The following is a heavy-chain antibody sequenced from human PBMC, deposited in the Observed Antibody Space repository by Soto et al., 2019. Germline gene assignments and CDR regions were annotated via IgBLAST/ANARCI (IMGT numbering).Heavy chain of an antibody. CDR3: AGGTPTPREVDY. Sequence: QVQLQESGPGLVKPSETLSLTCTVSGGSVSSGSYYWSWIRQPPGKGLEWIGYIYYSGSTNYNPSLKSRVTISVDTSKNQFSLELSSVTAADTAVYCCAGGTPTPREVDYWGQGTLVTVSS. J-gene: IGHJ4*02. CDR2: IYYSGST. CDR1: GGSVSSGSYY. D-gene: IGHD1-26*01. V-gene: IGHV4-61*01.